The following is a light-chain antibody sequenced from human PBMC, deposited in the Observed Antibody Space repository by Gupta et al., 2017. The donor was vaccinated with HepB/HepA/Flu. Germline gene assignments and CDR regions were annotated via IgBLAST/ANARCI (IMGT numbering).Light chain of an antibody. CDR1: QSVRSTY. V-gene: IGKV3-20*01. CDR3: QQYGSSHWT. J-gene: IGKJ1*01. Sequence: EIVLTQSPGTLSLSPGERATLSCRASQSVRSTYLAWYQQKPGQAPRLLIYGASSRATGIPDRFSGSGSGTDFTLTISRLEPEDFAVYYCQQYGSSHWTFGQGTKVEIK. CDR2: GAS.